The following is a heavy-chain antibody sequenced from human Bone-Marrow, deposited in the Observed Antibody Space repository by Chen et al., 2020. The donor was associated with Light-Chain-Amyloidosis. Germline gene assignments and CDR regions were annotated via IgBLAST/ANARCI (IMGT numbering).Heavy chain of an antibody. CDR2: IFSNDEK. V-gene: IGHV2-26*01. CDR1: GFSLSNARMG. Sequence: QVTLKESGPVLVKPTETLTLTCTVPGFSLSNARMGVSWIRQPPGKALEWLAHIFSNDEKSYSTSLKSRLTISKDTSKSQVVLTMTNMDPVDTATYYCARITHYDSSGYYYVGYDYWGQGTLVTVSS. D-gene: IGHD3-22*01. CDR3: ARITHYDSSGYYYVGYDY. J-gene: IGHJ4*02.